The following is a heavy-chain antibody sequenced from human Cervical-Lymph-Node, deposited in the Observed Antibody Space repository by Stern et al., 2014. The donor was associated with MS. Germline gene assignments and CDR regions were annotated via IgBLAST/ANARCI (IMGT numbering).Heavy chain of an antibody. CDR2: THYSGSS. Sequence: VQLLESGPGLVKPSETLSLTCTVSGVSISSSYWSWIRQPPGKGLEWIGYTHYSGSSNYNPSLKSRVTIYVDTSKNQFSLKISSVTAADTAVYHCARGYFDSSGSSNPFDYWGQGTLVTVSS. CDR3: ARGYFDSSGSSNPFDY. CDR1: GVSISSSY. V-gene: IGHV4-59*08. D-gene: IGHD3-22*01. J-gene: IGHJ4*02.